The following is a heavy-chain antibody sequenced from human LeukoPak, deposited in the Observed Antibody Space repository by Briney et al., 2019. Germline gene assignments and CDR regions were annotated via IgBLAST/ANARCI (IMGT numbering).Heavy chain of an antibody. CDR2: VSWNSGTI. CDR1: GFTFDDYA. CDR3: TRDPNYPTYSSGWYH. V-gene: IGHV3-9*01. D-gene: IGHD6-19*01. J-gene: IGHJ4*02. Sequence: GGSLRLSCAASGFTFDDYAMHWVRQAPGQGLEWVSGVSWNSGTIGYADSAKGRFTISRDNAKNSLYLQMNSLRAEDTAIYYCTRDPNYPTYSSGWYHWGQGTLVTVSS.